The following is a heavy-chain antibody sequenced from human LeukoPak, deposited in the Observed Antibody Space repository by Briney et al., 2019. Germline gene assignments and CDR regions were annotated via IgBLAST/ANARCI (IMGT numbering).Heavy chain of an antibody. J-gene: IGHJ5*02. D-gene: IGHD3-22*01. CDR2: MDKETNLYAT. Sequence: GGSLRLSCVASGFTFSDSAIHWVRQSSGKGLEWIGHMDKETNLYATALAASVKGRFTVSRDDSKNTAYLYMNSLKTEDTALYYCTRDSRTYNWFDPWGQGTLVTVSS. CDR1: GFTFSDSA. CDR3: TRDSRTYNWFDP. V-gene: IGHV3-73*01.